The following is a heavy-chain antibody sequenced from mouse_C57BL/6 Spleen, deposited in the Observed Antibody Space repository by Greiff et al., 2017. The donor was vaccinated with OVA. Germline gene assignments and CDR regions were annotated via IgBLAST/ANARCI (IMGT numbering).Heavy chain of an antibody. V-gene: IGHV3-6*01. CDR3: ARDGLSAMDY. Sequence: ESGPGLVKPSQSLSLSCSVSGYSITSGYYWNWIRQFPGNQLEWMGYISYDGSNNYNPSLKNRISITRDTSKNQFFLKLSSVTTEDTATYCCARDGLSAMDYWGQGTSVTVSS. CDR2: ISYDGSN. CDR1: GYSITSGYY. D-gene: IGHD6-5*01. J-gene: IGHJ4*01.